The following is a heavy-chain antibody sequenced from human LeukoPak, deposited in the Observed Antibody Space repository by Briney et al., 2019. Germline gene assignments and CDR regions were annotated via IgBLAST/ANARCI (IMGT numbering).Heavy chain of an antibody. V-gene: IGHV3-74*01. CDR1: GFTFSSYW. CDR2: INSEGSTT. CDR3: VRGGMATIWPFDY. Sequence: GGSLRLSCAASGFTFSSYWMHWVRPAPGKRLVWVSRINSEGSTTTYADSVKGRFTISRDNAKNALYLQMNSLRAEDTAVYYCVRGGMATIWPFDYWGQGTLVTVSS. J-gene: IGHJ4*02. D-gene: IGHD5-24*01.